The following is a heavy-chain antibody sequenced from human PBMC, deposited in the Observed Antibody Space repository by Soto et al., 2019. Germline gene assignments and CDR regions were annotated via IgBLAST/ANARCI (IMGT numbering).Heavy chain of an antibody. D-gene: IGHD2-15*01. J-gene: IGHJ4*02. CDR2: IKPDGSES. CDR1: GFTISRHY. CDR3: AIEEWWRVEF. Sequence: EVQLAESGGGLVQPGGSLRLSCVASGFTISRHYMTWERQAPGKGLESVAKIKPDGSESYYVDSVRGRFTFSRDNAKNSLSLQMNSLRDEDTAVHDCAIEEWWRVEFWGQGTLVTVSS. V-gene: IGHV3-7*01.